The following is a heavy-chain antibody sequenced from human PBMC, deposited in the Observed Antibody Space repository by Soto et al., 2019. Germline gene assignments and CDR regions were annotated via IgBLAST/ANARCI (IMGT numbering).Heavy chain of an antibody. J-gene: IGHJ4*02. D-gene: IGHD6-13*01. CDR1: GGSISTSNW. CDR2: VYRTGST. Sequence: QVQLQESGPGLVKPSGTLSLTCAVSGGSISTSNWWSWVRQPPGKELGWIGEVYRTGSTNYNPSLERRLTISVDKSKNQFSLKLTSVTAADTAVYYWARARATIAAAAIFDCWGQGTLVTVSS. CDR3: ARARATIAAAAIFDC. V-gene: IGHV4-4*02.